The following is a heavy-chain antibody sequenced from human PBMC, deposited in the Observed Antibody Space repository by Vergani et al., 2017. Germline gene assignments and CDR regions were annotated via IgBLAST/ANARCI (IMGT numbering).Heavy chain of an antibody. CDR3: ARVGLQLWRTFDI. J-gene: IGHJ3*02. Sequence: QVQLQESGPGLVKTPGTLSLTCAVSGGSISDTHWWSWVRQSPGKGLEWIGEIYHSGSTNHNPSLQSRVTISVDKSKSQFSLRLTSVTAADTAVYYCARVGLQLWRTFDIWGQGTMVTVSS. V-gene: IGHV4-4*03. D-gene: IGHD5-18*01. CDR2: IYHSGST. CDR1: GGSISDTHW.